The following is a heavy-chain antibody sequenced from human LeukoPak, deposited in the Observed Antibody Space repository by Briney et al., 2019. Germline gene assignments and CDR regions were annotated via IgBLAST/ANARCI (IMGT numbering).Heavy chain of an antibody. CDR1: GFTFSSYS. D-gene: IGHD3-3*01. V-gene: IGHV3-30*03. J-gene: IGHJ4*02. Sequence: GGSLRLSCAASGFTFSSYSMNWVRQAPGKGLEWVAVISYDGSNKYYADSVKGRFTISRDNSKNSLYLQMNSLRVEDTAVFYCARDQYDTWSRRGNFDSWGQGTLVIVSS. CDR3: ARDQYDTWSRRGNFDS. CDR2: ISYDGSNK.